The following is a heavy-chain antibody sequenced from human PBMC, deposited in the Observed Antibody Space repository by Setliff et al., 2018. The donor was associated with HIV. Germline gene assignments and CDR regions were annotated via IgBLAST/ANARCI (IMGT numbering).Heavy chain of an antibody. V-gene: IGHV1-69*10. CDR2: IIPILGIA. J-gene: IGHJ4*02. CDR1: GGTFSSYA. Sequence: ASVKVSCKASGGTFSSYAISWVRQAPGQGLEWMGGIIPILGIANYAQKFQGRVTITAVESTSTAYMELSSLRSEDTAVYYCARDYSPTFYYYDSSGTSDYWGQGTLVTVSS. CDR3: ARDYSPTFYYYDSSGTSDY. D-gene: IGHD3-22*01.